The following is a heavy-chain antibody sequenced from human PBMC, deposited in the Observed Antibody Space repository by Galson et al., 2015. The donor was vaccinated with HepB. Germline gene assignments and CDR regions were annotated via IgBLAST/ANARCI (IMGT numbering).Heavy chain of an antibody. V-gene: IGHV3-30-3*01. CDR1: GFSFSSYA. CDR3: AKDIRSGSFKYDNFDY. CDR2: ISYDGSDK. D-gene: IGHD3-10*01. Sequence: SLRLSCAASGFSFSSYAMHWIRQAPGEGLEWVAVISYDGSDKYFADSVKGRFIISRDNAKNSLYLQMNSLRADDTALYYCAKDIRSGSFKYDNFDYWGQGTLVTVSS. J-gene: IGHJ4*02.